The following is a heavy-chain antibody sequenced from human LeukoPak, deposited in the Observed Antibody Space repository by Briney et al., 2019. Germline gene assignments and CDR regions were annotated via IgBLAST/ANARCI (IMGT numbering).Heavy chain of an antibody. CDR2: INPNSGGT. V-gene: IGHV1-2*02. CDR3: ARGRFTMVRGSNNWFDP. Sequence: AASVKVSCKASGYTFTGYYMHWVRQAPGQGLEGMGWINPNSGGTNYAQKFQGRVTMTRDTSISTAYMELSRLRSDDTAVYYCARGRFTMVRGSNNWFDPWGQGTLVTVSS. J-gene: IGHJ5*02. CDR1: GYTFTGYY. D-gene: IGHD3-10*01.